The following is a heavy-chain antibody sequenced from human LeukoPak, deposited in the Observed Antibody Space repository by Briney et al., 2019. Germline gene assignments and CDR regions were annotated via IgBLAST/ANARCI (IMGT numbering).Heavy chain of an antibody. V-gene: IGHV3-23*01. Sequence: GGSLRLSCAASGFTFSSNAVSWVRQAPGKGLEWVSTISGSGTSTYFADSVKGRFTISRDNSQNTLYLQMNSLRAEDTAVYYCAKSPPRGAFDIWGQGTMVTVSS. J-gene: IGHJ3*02. CDR1: GFTFSSNA. CDR3: AKSPPRGAFDI. CDR2: ISGSGTST.